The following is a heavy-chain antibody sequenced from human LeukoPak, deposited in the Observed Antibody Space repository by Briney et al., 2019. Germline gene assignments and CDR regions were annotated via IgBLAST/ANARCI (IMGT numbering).Heavy chain of an antibody. D-gene: IGHD6-13*01. CDR1: GFTFSSSA. CDR3: ARESPPYSSSFMYFQH. CDR2: ISASGGST. V-gene: IGHV3-23*01. Sequence: GGSLRLSCAASGFTFSSSAMSWVRQVPGKGLEWVSGISASGGSTSYADSVRGRFTISRDNSKNTLYLQMNSLRAEDTAVYYCARESPPYSSSFMYFQHWGQGTLVTVSS. J-gene: IGHJ1*01.